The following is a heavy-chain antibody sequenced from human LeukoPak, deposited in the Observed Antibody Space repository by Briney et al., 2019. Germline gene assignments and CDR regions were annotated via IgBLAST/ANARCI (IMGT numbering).Heavy chain of an antibody. CDR1: GFAFGSYA. V-gene: IGHV3-30-3*01. CDR2: ISYDGTNE. CDR3: VREGDYDKWHRFQY. Sequence: GGSLRLSCEASGFAFGSYAMHWVRQAPGKGLEWVAKISYDGTNEYYSDSVKGRVTVSRDNSKNTVYVQMNSLRAEDTALYYCVREGDYDKWHRFQYCGQGTLAPVS. D-gene: IGHD3-16*01. J-gene: IGHJ1*01.